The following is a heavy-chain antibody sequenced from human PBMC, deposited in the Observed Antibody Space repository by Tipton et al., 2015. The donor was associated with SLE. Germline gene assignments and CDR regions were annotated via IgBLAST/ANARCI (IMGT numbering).Heavy chain of an antibody. CDR2: ISPYNGNT. Sequence: QLVQSGPEVKKPGASVKVSCKASSYSFTSYGISWVRQAPGQGLEWMGWISPYNGNTKYGQKFEGRVTLTTDTSTSTVYMELSSLRSEDTAVYYCAAATSSRGWFDPWGQGTLVTVSS. CDR1: SYSFTSYG. D-gene: IGHD6-25*01. CDR3: AAATSSRGWFDP. J-gene: IGHJ5*02. V-gene: IGHV1-18*01.